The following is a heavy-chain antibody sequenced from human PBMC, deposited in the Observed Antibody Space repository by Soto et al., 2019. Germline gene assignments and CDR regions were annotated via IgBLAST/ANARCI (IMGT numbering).Heavy chain of an antibody. Sequence: EVELVESGGVLVKPGGSLRLSCAASGFAFTNAWMTWVRQAPGKALEWVGRIRSQIDGGTTDYPAPVKGRFTISRDDSKNPFYLQRMSLKTEDTAVYCCPTVAYGGYVSDYWGQGTLVTVSS. CDR1: GFAFTNAW. J-gene: IGHJ4*02. CDR3: PTVAYGGYVSDY. D-gene: IGHD4-17*01. CDR2: IRSQIDGGTT. V-gene: IGHV3-15*01.